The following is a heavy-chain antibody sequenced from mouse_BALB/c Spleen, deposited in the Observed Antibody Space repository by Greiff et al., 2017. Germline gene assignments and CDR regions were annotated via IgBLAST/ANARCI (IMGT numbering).Heavy chain of an antibody. CDR3: ARHFTTVTGVDY. J-gene: IGHJ2*01. D-gene: IGHD1-1*01. CDR2: ISNGGGST. Sequence: EVQVVESGGGLVQPGGSLKLSCAASGFTFSSYTMSWVRQTPEKRLEWVAYISNGGGSTYYPDTVKGRFTISRDNAKNTLYLQMSSLKSEDTAMYYCARHFTTVTGVDYWGQGTTLTVSS. V-gene: IGHV5-12-2*01. CDR1: GFTFSSYT.